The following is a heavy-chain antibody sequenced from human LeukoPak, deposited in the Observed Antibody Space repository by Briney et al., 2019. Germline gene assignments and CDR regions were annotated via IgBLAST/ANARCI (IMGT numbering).Heavy chain of an antibody. J-gene: IGHJ4*02. CDR2: IYTSGST. D-gene: IGHD3-10*01. CDR1: GGSISSGSYY. CDR3: ARDEYYYGSGSYNYFDY. Sequence: EPSETLSLTCTVSGGSISSGSYYWSWIRQPAGKGLEWIGRIYTSGSTNYNPSLKSRVTMSVDTSKDQFSLKLSSVTAADTAVYYCARDEYYYGSGSYNYFDYWGQGTLVTVSS. V-gene: IGHV4-61*02.